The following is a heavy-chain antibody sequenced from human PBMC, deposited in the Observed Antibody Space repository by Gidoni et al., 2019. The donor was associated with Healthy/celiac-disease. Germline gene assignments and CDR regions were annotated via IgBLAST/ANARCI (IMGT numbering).Heavy chain of an antibody. V-gene: IGHV2-26*01. D-gene: IGHD3-3*01. CDR2: IFSNDEK. CDR3: ARIIFLEWSLTHYYYGMDV. J-gene: IGHJ6*02. CDR1: GFSLSNARMG. Sequence: QVTLKESGPVLVKPTETLTLTCTVSGFSLSNARMGVSWIRQPPGKALEWLAHIFSNDEKSYSTSLKSRLTISKDTSKSQVVLTMTNMDPVDTATYYCARIIFLEWSLTHYYYGMDVWGQGTTVTVSS.